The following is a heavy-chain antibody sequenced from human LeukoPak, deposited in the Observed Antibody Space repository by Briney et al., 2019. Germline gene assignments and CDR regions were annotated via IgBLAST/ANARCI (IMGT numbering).Heavy chain of an antibody. Sequence: GSSVKVSCKASGGTFSSYAISWVRQAPGQGLEWMGGIIPIFGTANYAQKFQGRVTITTDESTSTAYMELSSLRSEDTAVYYCARGSQLEPEDYYFDYWGQGNLVTVSS. CDR2: IIPIFGTA. CDR3: ARGSQLEPEDYYFDY. J-gene: IGHJ4*02. V-gene: IGHV1-69*05. CDR1: GGTFSSYA. D-gene: IGHD1-1*01.